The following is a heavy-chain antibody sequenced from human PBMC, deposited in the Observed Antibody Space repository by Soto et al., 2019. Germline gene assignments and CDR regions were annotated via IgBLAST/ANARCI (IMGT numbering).Heavy chain of an antibody. D-gene: IGHD2-2*01. J-gene: IGHJ5*02. CDR2: MNPNSGNT. CDR3: ARLGKYYQSLDP. Sequence: ASVKVSCKASGYTFTSYDINWVRQATGQGLEWMGWMNPNSGNTAYAQKFQGRVTMTRNTSISTAYMELSSLRSEDTAVYYCARLGKYYQSLDPWGPGTLVTVSS. V-gene: IGHV1-8*01. CDR1: GYTFTSYD.